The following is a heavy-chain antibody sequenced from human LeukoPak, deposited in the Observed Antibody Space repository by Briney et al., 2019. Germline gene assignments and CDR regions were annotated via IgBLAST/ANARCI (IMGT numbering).Heavy chain of an antibody. CDR3: ARGLTEFGGGDDAFDI. Sequence: NSSETLSLTCTVSGGSITSYYWSWFRQPPGKGRGWVGYIYYSGSTNYNPSLHNRIPISVDTSRTRVSLQLASVTAADTAFYYCARGLTEFGGGDDAFDIWGQGTMVTVAS. CDR1: GGSITSYY. V-gene: IGHV4-59*01. D-gene: IGHD3-10*01. CDR2: IYYSGST. J-gene: IGHJ3*02.